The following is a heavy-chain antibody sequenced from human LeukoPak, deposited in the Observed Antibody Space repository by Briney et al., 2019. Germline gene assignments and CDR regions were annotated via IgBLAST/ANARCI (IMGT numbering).Heavy chain of an antibody. D-gene: IGHD3-3*01. CDR1: GDSISSYY. J-gene: IGHJ5*02. CDR2: IYTSENT. V-gene: IGHV4-4*07. Sequence: SETLSLTCTVSGDSISSYYWSWIRQPAGKGLEWIGRIYTSENTNYNPSLKSRVTMSVDGSKNQFSLKLSSVTAADTAVYYCARERGYCFDPWGQGMLVTVSS. CDR3: ARERGYCFDP.